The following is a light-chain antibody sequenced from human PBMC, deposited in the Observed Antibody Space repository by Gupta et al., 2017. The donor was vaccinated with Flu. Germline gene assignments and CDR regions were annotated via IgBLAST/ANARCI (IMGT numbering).Light chain of an antibody. CDR1: QSISSW. V-gene: IGKV1-5*03. Sequence: PSTLSASVGDRLTITCRASQSISSWLAWYQQRPGKAPKLLIYKASTLESGVSARVSGSGSGTEVTLTISSLLPDDFATDDGQQYKAYPLTCGGGTXVEIK. CDR3: QQYKAYPLT. CDR2: KAS. J-gene: IGKJ4*01.